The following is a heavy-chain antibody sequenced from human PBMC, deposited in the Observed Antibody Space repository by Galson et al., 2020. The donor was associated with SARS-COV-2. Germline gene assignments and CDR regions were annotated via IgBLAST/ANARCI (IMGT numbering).Heavy chain of an antibody. CDR1: GFIFRTYH. J-gene: IGHJ3*01. Sequence: GGPLRLSCSASGFIFRTYHMQWVRQAPGKGLEYVSGISSNGDSTYQADSLKGRFTISRDNSKNTLYLQMTSLRLEDTAVYFCVISPTQSGNEALAPWGQGTMVTVSS. CDR2: ISSNGDST. V-gene: IGHV3-64D*06. D-gene: IGHD1-1*01. CDR3: VISPTQSGNEALAP.